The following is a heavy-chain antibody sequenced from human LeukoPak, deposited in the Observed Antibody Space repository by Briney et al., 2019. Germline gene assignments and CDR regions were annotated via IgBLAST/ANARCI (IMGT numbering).Heavy chain of an antibody. V-gene: IGHV1-2*02. CDR3: ARDKLSSGSAFDI. J-gene: IGHJ3*02. CDR1: GYTFSGYY. D-gene: IGHD6-19*01. CDR2: INPNNGGT. Sequence: ASVKVSCKASGYTFSGYYIHWVRQAPGQGLEWMGWINPNNGGTNYAQKFQGRVTMTRDTSISTAYMELTRLRSDDTAVYYCARDKLSSGSAFDIWGQGTMVTVSS.